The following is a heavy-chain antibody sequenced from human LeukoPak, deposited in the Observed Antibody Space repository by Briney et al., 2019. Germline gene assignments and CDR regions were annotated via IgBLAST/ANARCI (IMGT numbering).Heavy chain of an antibody. J-gene: IGHJ5*02. Sequence: SETLSLTCTVSGGSMSSSSYYWGWIRQPPGKGLEWIGSIYSSGSTNYNPSLKSRVTISVDTSKNQFSLKLSSVTAADTAVYYCAARRGYYYDSSGYHWGQGTLVTVSS. CDR2: IYSSGST. CDR1: GGSMSSSSYY. D-gene: IGHD3-22*01. V-gene: IGHV4-39*07. CDR3: AARRGYYYDSSGYH.